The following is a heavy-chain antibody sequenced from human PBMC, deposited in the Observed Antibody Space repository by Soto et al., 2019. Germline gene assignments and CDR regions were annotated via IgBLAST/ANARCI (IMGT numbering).Heavy chain of an antibody. D-gene: IGHD1-26*01. CDR1: GGTFSSYA. J-gene: IGHJ6*02. CDR2: IIPIFGTA. CDR3: SQTRSGSYGTYYYYGMDG. V-gene: IGHV1-69*13. Sequence: SVKVSCKASGGTFSSYAICWVRQAPGQVLEWMGGIIPIFGTANYAQKFQGRVTITADESTSTAYMELSSLRSEDTAVYYCSQTRSGSYGTYYYYGMDGRGQGTKVTVSS.